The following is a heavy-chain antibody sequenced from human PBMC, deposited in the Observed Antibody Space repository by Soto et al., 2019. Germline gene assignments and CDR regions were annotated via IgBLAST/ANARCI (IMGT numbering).Heavy chain of an antibody. CDR2: IIPMIGRT. Sequence: QVQLVQSGAEVKKPGSSVKVSCKASGGTFNNYGMGWVRQAPGQGLEWMGGIIPMIGRTNYAQKFQGRLTLTADASRSTAYMELRSLRSDYTAVYYCASWDYDVLTGYSYDDWGQGTLVTVSS. D-gene: IGHD3-9*01. CDR1: GGTFNNYG. J-gene: IGHJ4*02. V-gene: IGHV1-69*01. CDR3: ASWDYDVLTGYSYDD.